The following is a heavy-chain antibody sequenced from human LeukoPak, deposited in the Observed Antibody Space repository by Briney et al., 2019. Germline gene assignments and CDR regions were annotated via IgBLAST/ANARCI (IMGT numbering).Heavy chain of an antibody. CDR1: GYTFTGYY. J-gene: IGHJ3*02. D-gene: IGHD6-13*01. CDR2: INPNSGGT. Sequence: ASVKVSCKASGYTFTGYYMHWVRQAPGQGLEWMGWINPNSGGTNYAQKFQGSVTMSRDTSISTAYTELRRLRSDDTAVYYCARPRSSWYSDAFDIWGQGTMVTVSS. V-gene: IGHV1-2*02. CDR3: ARPRSSWYSDAFDI.